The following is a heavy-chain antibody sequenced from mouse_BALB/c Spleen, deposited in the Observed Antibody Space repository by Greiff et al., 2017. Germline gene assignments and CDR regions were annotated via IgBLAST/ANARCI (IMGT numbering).Heavy chain of an antibody. J-gene: IGHJ4*01. V-gene: IGHV5-9-3*01. CDR1: GFTFSSYA. CDR2: ISSGGSYT. Sequence: EVMLVESGGGLVKPGGSLKLSCAASGFTFSSYAMSWVRQTPEKRLEWVATISSGGSYTYYPDSVKGRFTISRDNAKNTLYLQMSSLRSEDTAMYYCARHDYDAMDYWGQGTSVTVSS. CDR3: ARHDYDAMDY.